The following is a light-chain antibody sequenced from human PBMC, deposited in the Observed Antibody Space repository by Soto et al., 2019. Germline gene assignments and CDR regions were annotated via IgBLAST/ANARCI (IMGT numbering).Light chain of an antibody. V-gene: IGLV2-14*01. CDR3: SSYTSTYTWV. Sequence: QSALTQPASVSGSPGQSITISCTGTSSDIGSHNFVSWHQQHPGKAPKFIIYGVSNRPSGVSNRFSGSKSGNTASLTISGIQADDEAAYYCSSYTSTYTWVFGGGTTLTVL. CDR2: GVS. CDR1: SSDIGSHNF. J-gene: IGLJ3*02.